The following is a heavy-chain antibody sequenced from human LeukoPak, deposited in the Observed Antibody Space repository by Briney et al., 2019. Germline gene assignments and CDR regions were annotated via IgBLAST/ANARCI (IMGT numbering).Heavy chain of an antibody. CDR3: ARGRVTRNWFDP. V-gene: IGHV1-8*01. D-gene: IGHD3-16*02. Sequence: ASVKVSCKASGYTFTSYDINWVRQATGQGLEWMGWMNPNSGNTGYAQKFQGRDTMTRDTSISTAYMELSSLRSEDTAVYYCARGRVTRNWFDPWGQGTPVTVSS. CDR2: MNPNSGNT. CDR1: GYTFTSYD. J-gene: IGHJ5*02.